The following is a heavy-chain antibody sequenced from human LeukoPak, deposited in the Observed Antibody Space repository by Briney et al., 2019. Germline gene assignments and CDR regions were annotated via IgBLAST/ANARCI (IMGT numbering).Heavy chain of an antibody. CDR2: IYSRGGA. V-gene: IGHV3-66*03. J-gene: IGHJ4*02. Sequence: GGSLRLSCAASGFTVSSNFMSWVRQAPGKGLECVSVIYSRGGAYYADSVQGRFTISRDASKNTLFLQMNSLRPEDTGVYYCAKAVGYTNGPEWGQGTLVTVSS. D-gene: IGHD5-18*01. CDR3: AKAVGYTNGPE. CDR1: GFTVSSNF.